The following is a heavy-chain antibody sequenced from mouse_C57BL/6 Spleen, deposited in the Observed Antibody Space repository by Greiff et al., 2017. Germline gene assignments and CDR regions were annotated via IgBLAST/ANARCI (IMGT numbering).Heavy chain of an antibody. CDR1: GYTFTSYW. CDR2: IDPSDSET. Sequence: QVQLQQPGAELVRPGSSVKLSCKASGYTFTSYWMHWVKQRPIQGLEWIGNIDPSDSETHYNQKFKDKATLTVDKSSSTAYMQLSRLTSEDSAVYYWARYNDYSGSSYDARDYWGQGTSVTVSS. V-gene: IGHV1-52*01. D-gene: IGHD1-1*01. J-gene: IGHJ4*01. CDR3: ARYNDYSGSSYDARDY.